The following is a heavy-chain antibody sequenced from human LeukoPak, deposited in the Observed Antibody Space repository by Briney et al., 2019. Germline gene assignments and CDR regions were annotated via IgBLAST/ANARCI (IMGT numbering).Heavy chain of an antibody. CDR2: INHSGST. D-gene: IGHD6-19*01. V-gene: IGHV4-38-2*02. CDR3: ARDGGPTREPRSSGWYLAFDI. J-gene: IGHJ3*02. Sequence: PSETLSLTCTVPGYSISSGYCWGWIRQPPGKGLEWIGSINHSGSTYYNPSLKSRVTISVDTTKKQFSLKLPSVTAADTAVYYCARDGGPTREPRSSGWYLAFDIWGQGTMVTVSS. CDR1: GYSISSGYC.